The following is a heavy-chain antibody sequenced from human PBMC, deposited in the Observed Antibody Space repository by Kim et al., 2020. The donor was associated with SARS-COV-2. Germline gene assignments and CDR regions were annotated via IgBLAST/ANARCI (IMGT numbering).Heavy chain of an antibody. CDR1: GWSFSGYS. CDR2: INHSGST. D-gene: IGHD3-22*01. Sequence: SESLSLTCAAYGWSFSGYSLSWIRQPPGKGLEWVGEINHSGSTTYYPSLKSRVTISVDTSKNQFFLQLSSVPAADTAVYYCARLRLLLPIYYYSGMDVWVQGTTVTVPS. V-gene: IGHV4-34*01. J-gene: IGHJ6*02. CDR3: ARLRLLLPIYYYSGMDV.